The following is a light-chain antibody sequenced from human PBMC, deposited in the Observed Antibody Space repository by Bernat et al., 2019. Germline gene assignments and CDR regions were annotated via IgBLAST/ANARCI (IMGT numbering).Light chain of an antibody. J-gene: IGKJ3*01. Sequence: EIVLTQSPGTLSLSLGERATLSCRASQSVSSNYLAWYQQKAGRAPRLLIYAASRRATGIPDRFSGSGSGTDFTLTISRLEPEDFAVYFCQQYSSSPFTFGPGTKVDIK. CDR3: QQYSSSPFT. CDR2: AAS. CDR1: QSVSSNY. V-gene: IGKV3-20*01.